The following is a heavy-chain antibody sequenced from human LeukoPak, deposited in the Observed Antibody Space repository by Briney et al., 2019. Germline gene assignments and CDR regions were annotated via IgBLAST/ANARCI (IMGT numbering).Heavy chain of an antibody. CDR3: ARDYVSGSFGP. V-gene: IGHV3-21*01. CDR2: ISSSSNYI. Sequence: PGGSLRLSCTASGFIFNKYWMNWVRQAPGKGLEWVSSISSSSNYIYYADSVKGRFTISRDNAKNSLYLQMNSLRAEDTAVYYCARDYVSGSFGPWGQGTLVTVSS. CDR1: GFIFNKYW. J-gene: IGHJ5*02. D-gene: IGHD3-10*01.